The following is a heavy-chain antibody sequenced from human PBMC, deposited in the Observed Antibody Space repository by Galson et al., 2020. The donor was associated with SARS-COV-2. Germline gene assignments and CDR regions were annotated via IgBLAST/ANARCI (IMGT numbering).Heavy chain of an antibody. D-gene: IGHD1-26*01. CDR1: GFIFNDYA. CDR2: IPWHSDNV. V-gene: IGHV3-9*01. Sequence: SLKISCAASGFIFNDYAMHWVRQAPGKGLEWVAGIPWHSDNVGYADSVKGRFTISRDNAENSLFLQMNSLRPDDTALYYCAKGYFYENNNYLDVFRVWGQGALVIVSS. J-gene: IGHJ3*01. CDR3: AKGYFYENNNYLDVFRV.